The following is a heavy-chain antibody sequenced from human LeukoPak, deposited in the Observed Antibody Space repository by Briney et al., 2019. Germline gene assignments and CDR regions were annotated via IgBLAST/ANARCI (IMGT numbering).Heavy chain of an antibody. CDR2: ISYDGSNK. CDR1: QFTFSTYT. D-gene: IGHD4-17*01. J-gene: IGHJ4*02. CDR3: AKTIDGDYVRRYFDY. Sequence: GRSLRLSCAASQFTFSTYTMHWVRQAPGKGLEWVAFISYDGSNKDYADSVKGRFTVSRDNSKNTLYLQMNSLRAEDTAVYYCAKTIDGDYVRRYFDYWGQGTLVTVSS. V-gene: IGHV3-30-3*02.